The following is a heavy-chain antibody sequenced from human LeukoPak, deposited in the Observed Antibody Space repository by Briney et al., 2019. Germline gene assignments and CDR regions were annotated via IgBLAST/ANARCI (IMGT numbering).Heavy chain of an antibody. J-gene: IGHJ6*03. V-gene: IGHV1-69*13. Sequence: SVKVSCTASGGTFRTFAISWVRQAPGQGLEWMGGIIPIFGIPDSAQKFQGRLTITADESTTTAYMELSSLRSDDTAIYYCGLSGNYYYYYMDVWGKGTTVTISS. D-gene: IGHD6-25*01. CDR3: GLSGNYYYYYMDV. CDR1: GGTFRTFA. CDR2: IIPIFGIP.